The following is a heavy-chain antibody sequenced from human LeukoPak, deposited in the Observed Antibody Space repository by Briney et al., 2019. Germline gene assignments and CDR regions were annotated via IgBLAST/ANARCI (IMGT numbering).Heavy chain of an antibody. V-gene: IGHV4-61*01. CDR2: MYYSGST. CDR3: ARFPPGIAVAGHNDY. Sequence: SETLSLTCTVSGASVSSGSYYWSWIRQPPGKGLEWIGYMYYSGSTNYNPSLKSRVTISVDTSKNQFPRKLSSVTAADTAVYYCARFPPGIAVAGHNDYWGQGTLVIVSS. CDR1: GASVSSGSYY. D-gene: IGHD6-19*01. J-gene: IGHJ4*02.